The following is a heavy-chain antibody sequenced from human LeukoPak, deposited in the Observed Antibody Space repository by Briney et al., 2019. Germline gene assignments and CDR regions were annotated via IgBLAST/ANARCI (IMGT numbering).Heavy chain of an antibody. D-gene: IGHD3-16*02. CDR3: ASGLRGLYDYVWGSYRRQMYYFDY. CDR1: GYTFTSYD. V-gene: IGHV1-8*01. J-gene: IGHJ4*02. CDR2: MNPNSGNT. Sequence: VASVKVSCKSSGYTFTSYDINWVRQATGQGLDWMGWMNPNSGNTGYAQKFQGRVTMTRNTYISTAYMELSCLRSEDPAVYYCASGLRGLYDYVWGSYRRQMYYFDYWGQGTLVTVSS.